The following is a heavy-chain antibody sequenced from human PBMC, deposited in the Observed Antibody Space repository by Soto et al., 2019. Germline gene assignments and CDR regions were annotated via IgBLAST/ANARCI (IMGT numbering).Heavy chain of an antibody. CDR1: GGTFSSYT. D-gene: IGHD3-3*01. J-gene: IGHJ4*02. CDR2: ISVYNGNT. V-gene: IGHV1-18*01. CDR3: ARVYDFWSGYQTPFDY. Sequence: ASVKVSCKASGGTFSSYTISWVRQAPGQGLEWMGWISVYNGNTNYAQKFQGRVTMTTDTSTSTAYMELRSLRSDDTAVYYCARVYDFWSGYQTPFDYWGQGTLVTVSS.